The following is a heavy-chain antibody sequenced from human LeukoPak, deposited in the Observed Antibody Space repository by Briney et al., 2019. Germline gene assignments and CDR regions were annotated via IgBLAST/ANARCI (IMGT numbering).Heavy chain of an antibody. Sequence: GGSLRLSCAASRFTFSSYSMNWVRQAPGKGLEWVSYISSSSSSIYYADSVKGRFTISRDNAKNSLYLQMNSLRAEDTAVYYCARAMGFGELFYWGQGTLVTVSS. CDR1: RFTFSSYS. V-gene: IGHV3-48*01. CDR2: ISSSSSSI. J-gene: IGHJ4*02. CDR3: ARAMGFGELFY. D-gene: IGHD3-10*01.